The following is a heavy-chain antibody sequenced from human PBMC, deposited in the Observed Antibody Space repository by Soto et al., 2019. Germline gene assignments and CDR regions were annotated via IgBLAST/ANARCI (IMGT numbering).Heavy chain of an antibody. CDR3: ARVATNKLSWFDP. V-gene: IGHV4-61*01. CDR1: GGSVSSGSYY. D-gene: IGHD5-12*01. J-gene: IGHJ5*02. Sequence: QVQLQESGPGLVKPSETLSLTCTVSGGSVSSGSYYWSWIRQPPGKGLEWIGYIYYSGSTNYNPSLKSRVTISVDTSKNQFSLKLSSVTDADTAVFYCARVATNKLSWFDPWGQGTLVTVSS. CDR2: IYYSGST.